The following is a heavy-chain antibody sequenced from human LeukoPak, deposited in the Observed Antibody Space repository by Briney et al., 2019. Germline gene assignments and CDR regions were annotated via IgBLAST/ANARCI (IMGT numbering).Heavy chain of an antibody. CDR2: IYTSGST. Sequence: PSETLSLTCTVSGGSISSGSYYWSWIRQPAGKGLEWIGRIYTSGSTNYNPSLKSRVTISVDTSKNQFSLKLSSVTAADTAVYYCARDGREVVPGQHNYYYYMDVWGKGTTVTVSS. CDR1: GGSISSGSYY. D-gene: IGHD2-2*01. V-gene: IGHV4-61*02. J-gene: IGHJ6*03. CDR3: ARDGREVVPGQHNYYYYMDV.